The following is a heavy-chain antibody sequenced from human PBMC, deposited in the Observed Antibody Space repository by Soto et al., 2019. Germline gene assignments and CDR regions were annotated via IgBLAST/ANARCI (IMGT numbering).Heavy chain of an antibody. CDR3: ARCRAPPVVPAAQNWFDP. J-gene: IGHJ5*02. D-gene: IGHD2-2*01. Sequence: QVQLLQWGAGLLKPSETLSLTCAVYGGSFSDYYWSWIRQPPGKGLEWIGQINHSGSTNYSPSLKSRVTISVDTSKNQFSLKLSPVTAAHTAVYYCARCRAPPVVPAAQNWFDPWGQGTLVTVSS. CDR2: INHSGST. CDR1: GGSFSDYY. V-gene: IGHV4-34*01.